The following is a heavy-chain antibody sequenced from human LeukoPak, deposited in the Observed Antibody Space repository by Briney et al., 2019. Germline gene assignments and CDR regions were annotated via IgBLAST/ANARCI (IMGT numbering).Heavy chain of an antibody. J-gene: IGHJ4*02. D-gene: IGHD3-22*01. CDR3: ARVLYYYDSSGPFDY. Sequence: GGSLRLSCAASGFTFSSYAMHWVRQAPGKGLEWVAVISYDGSNKYYADSVKGRFTISRDNSKNTLYLQMNSLRAEDTAVYYCARVLYYYDSSGPFDYWDRGTLVTVSS. CDR1: GFTFSSYA. CDR2: ISYDGSNK. V-gene: IGHV3-30-3*01.